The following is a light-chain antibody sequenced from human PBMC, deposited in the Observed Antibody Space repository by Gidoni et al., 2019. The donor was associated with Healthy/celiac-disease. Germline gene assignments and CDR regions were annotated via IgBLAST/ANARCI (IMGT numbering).Light chain of an antibody. CDR3: QQYGSSPWT. Sequence: VLTQSPGTLSLSPGERATLSCRASQSVSSSYLAWYQQKPGQAPRLLIYGASSRATGIPDRFSGSGSGTDFTLTISRLEPEDFAVYYCQQYGSSPWTFGQGTKVEIK. V-gene: IGKV3-20*01. J-gene: IGKJ1*01. CDR1: QSVSSSY. CDR2: GAS.